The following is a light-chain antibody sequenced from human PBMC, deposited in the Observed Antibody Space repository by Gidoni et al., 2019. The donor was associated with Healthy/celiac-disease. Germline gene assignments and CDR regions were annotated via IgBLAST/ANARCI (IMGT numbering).Light chain of an antibody. CDR3: QQYGSSPWT. Sequence: VLTQSPGTLSLSPGERATLSCRASQSVSSSYLAWYQQKPGQAPRLLIYGASSRATGIPDRFSGSGSGTDFTLTISRLEPEDFAVYYCQQYGSSPWTFGQGTKVEIK. V-gene: IGKV3-20*01. J-gene: IGKJ1*01. CDR1: QSVSSSY. CDR2: GAS.